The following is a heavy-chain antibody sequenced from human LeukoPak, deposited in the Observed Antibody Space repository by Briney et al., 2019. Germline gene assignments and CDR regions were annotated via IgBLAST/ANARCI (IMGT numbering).Heavy chain of an antibody. CDR1: GFTFSNYA. V-gene: IGHV3-30*04. J-gene: IGHJ6*03. Sequence: GGSLRLSCAASGFTFSNYAMHWVRQAPGKGLEWVTVISYDGNNEYYADSVKGRFTISRDSSKNTLYLQLNSLTDEDTALYYCARAPNYYYMDVWGRGTTVTVSS. D-gene: IGHD2-8*01. CDR2: ISYDGNNE. CDR3: ARAPNYYYMDV.